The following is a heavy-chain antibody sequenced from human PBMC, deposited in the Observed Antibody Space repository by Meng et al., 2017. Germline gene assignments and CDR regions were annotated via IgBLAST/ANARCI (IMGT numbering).Heavy chain of an antibody. Sequence: QVQLQQWGAGLLKPSETLSLTCAVYGWSFSGYYWSWIRQPPGKGREWIGEINHNGSTNYNPSLKSRVTISVDTSKNQFSLKLSSVTAADTAVYYCACPAKLGYCSGGSCYSFENWGQGTLVTVSS. CDR1: GWSFSGYY. CDR3: ACPAKLGYCSGGSCYSFEN. J-gene: IGHJ4*02. V-gene: IGHV4-34*01. D-gene: IGHD2-15*01. CDR2: INHNGST.